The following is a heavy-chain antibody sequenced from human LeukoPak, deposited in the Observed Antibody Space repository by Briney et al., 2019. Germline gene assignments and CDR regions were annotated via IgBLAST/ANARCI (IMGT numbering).Heavy chain of an antibody. J-gene: IGHJ4*02. D-gene: IGHD3-10*01. CDR3: ATDYYVSGSYYRLFY. CDR1: GFTFSSYG. Sequence: SGGTLRLSCAASGFTFSSYGMSWVRQAPGKGLDWVAYISRGGRTVDYADSVKGRFTISRDSAKNALYLQMNNLRAEDTAIYYCATDYYVSGSYYRLFYWGQGTLVTVSS. CDR2: ISRGGRTV. V-gene: IGHV3-48*04.